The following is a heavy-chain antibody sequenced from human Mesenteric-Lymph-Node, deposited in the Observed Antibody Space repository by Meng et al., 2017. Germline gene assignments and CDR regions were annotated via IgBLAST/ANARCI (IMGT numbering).Heavy chain of an antibody. D-gene: IGHD2-15*01. CDR2: ISSSSSYI. V-gene: IGHV3-21*01. CDR3: ARESCSGGSCYWTDY. J-gene: IGHJ4*02. CDR1: GFTFSYYS. Sequence: GGSLRLSCAASGFTFSYYSMAWVRQAPGKGLEWVSSISSSSSYIYYADSVKGRFTISRDNAKNSLYLQMNSLRAEDTAVYYCARESCSGGSCYWTDYWGQGTLVTVSS.